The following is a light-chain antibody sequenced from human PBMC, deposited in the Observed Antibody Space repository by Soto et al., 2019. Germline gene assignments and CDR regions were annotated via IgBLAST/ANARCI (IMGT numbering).Light chain of an antibody. Sequence: ALTQPASVSGSPGQSITISCTGTSSDVGGYNYVSWYQQHPGKAPKLMIYEVSNRPSGVSNRFSGSKSGNTASLTISGLQAEDEADYYCSSYTSSSTPFVFGGGTKLTVL. J-gene: IGLJ2*01. CDR1: SSDVGGYNY. CDR3: SSYTSSSTPFV. CDR2: EVS. V-gene: IGLV2-14*01.